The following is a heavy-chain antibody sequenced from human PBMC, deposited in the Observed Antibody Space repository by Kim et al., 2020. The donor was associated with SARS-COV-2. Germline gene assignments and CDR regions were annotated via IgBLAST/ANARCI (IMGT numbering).Heavy chain of an antibody. CDR3: ARGGYAVAPIEY. CDR2: ICYDGSNK. J-gene: IGHJ4*02. Sequence: GGSLRLSCAASGFTFSSYGMHWVRQAPGKGLEWVADICYDGSNKYYADSVKGRFTISRDNSKNTLYLQMNSLRAEDTAVYYCARGGYAVAPIEYWGPGALGTVPS. V-gene: IGHV3-33*01. CDR1: GFTFSSYG. D-gene: IGHD5-18*01.